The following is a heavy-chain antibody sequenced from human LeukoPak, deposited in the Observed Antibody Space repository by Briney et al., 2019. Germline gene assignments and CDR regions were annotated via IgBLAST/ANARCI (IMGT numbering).Heavy chain of an antibody. CDR1: GFTFSSYW. CDR3: AKFQSQQLVSPPTNSQDY. V-gene: IGHV3-7*01. J-gene: IGHJ4*02. D-gene: IGHD6-13*01. Sequence: GGSLRLSCAASGFTFSSYWMSWVRQAPGKGLEWVANIKQDGSEKYYVDSVKGRFTISRDNAKNSLYLQMNSLRAEDTAVYYCAKFQSQQLVSPPTNSQDYWGQGTLVTVSS. CDR2: IKQDGSEK.